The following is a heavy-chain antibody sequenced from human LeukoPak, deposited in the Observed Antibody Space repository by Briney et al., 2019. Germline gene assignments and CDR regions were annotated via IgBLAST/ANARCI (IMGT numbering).Heavy chain of an antibody. CDR2: VSHSGGT. CDR3: ARVGDTSGYYYFLDY. D-gene: IGHD3-22*01. V-gene: IGHV4-38-2*02. CDR1: DYSINSGDY. J-gene: IGHJ4*02. Sequence: PSETLSLTCTVSDYSINSGDYWGWIRQPPGKGLAWIGSVSHSGGTYYSPSLKSRVTISIDMSKNQFSLRLSSVTAADTAVYYCARVGDTSGYYYFLDYWGQGTLVTVSS.